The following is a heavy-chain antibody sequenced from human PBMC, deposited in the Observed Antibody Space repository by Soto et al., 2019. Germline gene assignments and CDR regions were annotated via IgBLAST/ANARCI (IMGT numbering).Heavy chain of an antibody. CDR1: GFTFSSYG. CDR2: ISYDGSNK. Sequence: PGGSLRLSCAASGFTFSSYGMHWVRQAPGKGLEWVAVISYDGSNKYYADSVKGRFTISRDNSKNTLYLQMNSLRAEDTAVYYCAEDAADYHILTGSPYFDYWGQGTLVTVS. CDR3: AEDAADYHILTGSPYFDY. D-gene: IGHD3-9*01. J-gene: IGHJ4*02. V-gene: IGHV3-30*18.